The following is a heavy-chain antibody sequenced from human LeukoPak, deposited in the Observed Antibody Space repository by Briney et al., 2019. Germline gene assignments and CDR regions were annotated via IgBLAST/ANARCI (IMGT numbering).Heavy chain of an antibody. Sequence: ASVKVSCKASGYTFTSYDINWVRQATGQGLEWMGWMNPNSGNTGYAQKFQGRVTITRNTSISTAYMELSSLRAEDTAVYYCAKTPRYCSGGSCYGGYFDYWGQGTLVTVSS. CDR3: AKTPRYCSGGSCYGGYFDY. V-gene: IGHV1-8*03. J-gene: IGHJ4*02. CDR2: MNPNSGNT. CDR1: GYTFTSYD. D-gene: IGHD2-15*01.